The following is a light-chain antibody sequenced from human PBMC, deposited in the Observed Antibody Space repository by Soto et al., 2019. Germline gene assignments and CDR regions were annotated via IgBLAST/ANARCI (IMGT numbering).Light chain of an antibody. Sequence: ESVLTHSLGTLSLSPGERATLSCRASQSVSSSYFAWYQQKPGQAPRLLIYGPSSRATGIPDRFSGSGSGTDFTLTISRLEPEDFAVYFCQQYDNSPPSTFGQGTLLEI. CDR3: QQYDNSPPST. J-gene: IGKJ5*01. V-gene: IGKV3-20*01. CDR1: QSVSSSY. CDR2: GPS.